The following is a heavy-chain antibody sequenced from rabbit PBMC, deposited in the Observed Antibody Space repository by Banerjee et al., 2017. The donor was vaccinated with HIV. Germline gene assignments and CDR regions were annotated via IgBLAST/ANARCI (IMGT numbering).Heavy chain of an antibody. V-gene: IGHV1S45*01. D-gene: IGHD6-1*01. CDR3: ARDIGGDAAAGFDL. CDR2: IYTGSWGSP. CDR1: GFDFSSNA. J-gene: IGHJ4*01. Sequence: QEQLVESGGDLVKPGASLTLTCTASGFDFSSNAMCWVRQAPGKGLEWIACIYTGSWGSPYYASWAEGRFTISKTSSTTLYLQLNSLTAADTATYFCARDIGGDAAAGFDLWGQGTLVTVS.